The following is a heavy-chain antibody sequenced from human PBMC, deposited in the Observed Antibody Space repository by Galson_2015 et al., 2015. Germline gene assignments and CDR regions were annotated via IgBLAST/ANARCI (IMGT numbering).Heavy chain of an antibody. V-gene: IGHV1-46*01. CDR2: INPSGGST. CDR1: GSTFTSYY. J-gene: IGHJ4*02. D-gene: IGHD5-18*01. Sequence: VKVSCKASGSTFTSYYMHWVRQAPGQGLEWMGIINPSGGSTSYAQKFQGRVTMSRDTSTSTVYMELSSLRSEDTAVYYCARVGNVDTAPPFDYWGQGTLVTVSS. CDR3: ARVGNVDTAPPFDY.